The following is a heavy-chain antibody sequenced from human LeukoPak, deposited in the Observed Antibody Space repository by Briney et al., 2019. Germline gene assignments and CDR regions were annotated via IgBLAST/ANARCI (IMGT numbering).Heavy chain of an antibody. CDR2: IYYSGNT. Sequence: SETLSLTCTVSGDSTSSYYWSWIRQPPGKGLEWIGCIYYSGNTNYNPSLKGRVTISIDTSKNQFSLKLSSVTAADTAVYYCARDYAFDIWGQGTMVTVSS. CDR1: GDSTSSYY. CDR3: ARDYAFDI. J-gene: IGHJ3*02. V-gene: IGHV4-59*01.